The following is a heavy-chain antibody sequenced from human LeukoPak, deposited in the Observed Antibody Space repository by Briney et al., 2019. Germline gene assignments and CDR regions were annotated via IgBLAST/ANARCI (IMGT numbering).Heavy chain of an antibody. CDR3: ARGGGGQTITETYDY. J-gene: IGHJ4*02. CDR2: ISYDGSNK. V-gene: IGHV3-30-3*01. Sequence: GRSLRLSCAASGFTFSSYAMHWVRQAPGKGLEWVAVISYDGSNKYYADSVKGRFTISRDNSKNTLYLQMNSLRAGDTAVYYCARGGGGQTITETYDYWGQGTLVTVSS. D-gene: IGHD2-15*01. CDR1: GFTFSSYA.